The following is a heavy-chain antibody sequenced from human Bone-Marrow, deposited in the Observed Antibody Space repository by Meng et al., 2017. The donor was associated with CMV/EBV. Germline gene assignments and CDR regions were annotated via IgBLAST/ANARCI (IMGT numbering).Heavy chain of an antibody. D-gene: IGHD1-1*01. CDR1: GYTFTNYG. CDR2: ISAYNGNT. J-gene: IGHJ4*02. Sequence: ASVKVSCKASGYTFTNYGISWVRQAPGQGLEWMGWISAYNGNTDYAQKFQGRVSMTTDSSTSTAFMELRSLRSDDTAVYYCARDTLNWNFDYWGQGTLVPVSS. CDR3: ARDTLNWNFDY. V-gene: IGHV1-18*01.